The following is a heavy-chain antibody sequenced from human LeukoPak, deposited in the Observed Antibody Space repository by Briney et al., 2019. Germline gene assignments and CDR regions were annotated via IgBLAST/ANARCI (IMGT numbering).Heavy chain of an antibody. CDR1: GGSISNYH. CDR2: IYYSGST. J-gene: IGHJ6*03. V-gene: IGHV4-59*08. CDR3: ARHPIVLGDYYYYYMDV. D-gene: IGHD3-16*01. Sequence: SETLSLTCTVSGGSISNYHWSWLRQPPGKGLEWIGYIYYSGSTYYNPSLKSRVTISVDTSKNQFSLKLSSVTAADTAVYYCARHPIVLGDYYYYYMDVWGKGTTVTISS.